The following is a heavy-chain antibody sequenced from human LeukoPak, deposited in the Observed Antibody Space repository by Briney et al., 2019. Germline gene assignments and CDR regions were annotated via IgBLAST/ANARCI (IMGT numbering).Heavy chain of an antibody. CDR3: VKRYGSGSYYNQYYFDY. V-gene: IGHV3-64D*09. J-gene: IGHJ4*02. CDR1: GFTFSSYA. CDR2: ISSSEGST. D-gene: IGHD3-10*01. Sequence: GGSLRLSCSASGFTFSSYAMHWVRQAPGKGLEYVSAISSSEGSTYYADSVRGRFTISRDNSKSMLYLQMSNLRAEDTAVYYCVKRYGSGSYYNQYYFDYWGQGTLVTVSS.